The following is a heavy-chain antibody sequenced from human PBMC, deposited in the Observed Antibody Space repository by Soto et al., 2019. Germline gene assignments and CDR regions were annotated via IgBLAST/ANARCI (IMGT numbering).Heavy chain of an antibody. J-gene: IGHJ4*02. CDR3: ARDPGIAVAGPRFDY. Sequence: GASVKVSCKASGYTFTSYYMHWVRQAPGQGLEWMGIINPSGGSTSYAQKFQGRVTMTRDTSTSTVYMELSSLRSEDTAVYYCARDPGIAVAGPRFDYWGQGTLVTVSS. V-gene: IGHV1-46*01. CDR1: GYTFTSYY. D-gene: IGHD6-19*01. CDR2: INPSGGST.